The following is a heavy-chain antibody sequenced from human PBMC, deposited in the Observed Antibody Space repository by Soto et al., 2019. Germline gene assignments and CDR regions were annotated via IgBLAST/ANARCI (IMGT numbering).Heavy chain of an antibody. V-gene: IGHV3-21*01. CDR2: ISSSSSYI. D-gene: IGHD2-15*01. CDR3: ARDTGGGGKGSFDY. J-gene: IGHJ4*02. Sequence: GGALRLSCAASGFTFSSYSMNWVRQAPGKGLEWVSSISSSSSYIYYADSVKGRFTISRDNAKNSLYLQMNSLRAEDTAVYYCARDTGGGGKGSFDYWGQGTLVTVSS. CDR1: GFTFSSYS.